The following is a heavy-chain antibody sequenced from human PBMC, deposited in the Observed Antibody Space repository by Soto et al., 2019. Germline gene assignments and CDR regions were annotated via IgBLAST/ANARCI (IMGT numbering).Heavy chain of an antibody. V-gene: IGHV4-30-4*01. Sequence: SETLSLTCTVSGDSVSSVGFHWAWLRRPPGKGLEWIGYIYNGGSTYYRPSLESRMYMSLDATRNHYSLRLTSVTAADTAVYFCARAPVGLDTISYFDYWGQGKLVTVSS. CDR3: ARAPVGLDTISYFDY. CDR2: IYNGGST. CDR1: GDSVSSVGFH. D-gene: IGHD3-3*01. J-gene: IGHJ4*02.